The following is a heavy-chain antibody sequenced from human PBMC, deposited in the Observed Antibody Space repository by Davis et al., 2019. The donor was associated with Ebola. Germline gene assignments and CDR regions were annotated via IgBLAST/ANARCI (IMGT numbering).Heavy chain of an antibody. CDR1: GGSFSGYY. CDR2: INHSGST. J-gene: IGHJ6*02. V-gene: IGHV4-34*01. CDR3: ARHHASDIRKMDV. D-gene: IGHD1-14*01. Sequence: MPGGSLRLSCAVYGGSFSGYYWSWIRQPPGKGLEWIGEINHSGSTNYNPSLKSRVTISVDTSKNQFSLKLYSVTAADTAVYHCARHHASDIRKMDVWGQGTTVTVSS.